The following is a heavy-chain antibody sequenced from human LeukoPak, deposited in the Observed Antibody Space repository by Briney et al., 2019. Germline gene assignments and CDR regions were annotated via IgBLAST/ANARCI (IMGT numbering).Heavy chain of an antibody. CDR1: GGSISSSSYY. V-gene: IGHV4-39*01. J-gene: IGHJ4*02. Sequence: LETLSLTCTVSGGSISSSSYYWGWIRQPPGKGLEWIGNIYYSGSTYYNPSLKSRVTMSVDTSKNQFSLKLSSVTAADTAVYYCAKLRYSYAYEFDYWGQGTLVTVSS. CDR2: IYYSGST. D-gene: IGHD5-18*01. CDR3: AKLRYSYAYEFDY.